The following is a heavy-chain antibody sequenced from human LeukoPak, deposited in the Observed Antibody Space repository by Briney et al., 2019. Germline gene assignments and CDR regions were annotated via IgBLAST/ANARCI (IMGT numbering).Heavy chain of an antibody. CDR3: ARDRIVGATNWFDP. D-gene: IGHD1-26*01. J-gene: IGHJ5*02. CDR1: GGSISSYY. CDR2: IYYSGST. V-gene: IGHV4-59*01. Sequence: PSETLSLTCTVSGGSISSYYWSWIRQPPGKGLEWIGYIYYSGSTNYNPSLKSRVTISVDTSKNQFSLKLSSVTAADTAVYYCARDRIVGATNWFDPWGQGTLVTVSS.